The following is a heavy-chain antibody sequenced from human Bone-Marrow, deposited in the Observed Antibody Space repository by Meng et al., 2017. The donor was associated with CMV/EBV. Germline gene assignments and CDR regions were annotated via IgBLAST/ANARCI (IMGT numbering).Heavy chain of an antibody. CDR1: GFTFSNYW. CDR2: IKQDGGQK. Sequence: GGSLRLSCVASGFTFSNYWMTWVRQAPRKGLEWVANIKQDGGQKYYVDSVKGRFTISRDNAKNSLYLQMNGLRADDTAVYFCARHNIVATVDSYYFGMDVWGQGTTFTVSS. CDR3: ARHNIVATVDSYYFGMDV. J-gene: IGHJ6*02. V-gene: IGHV3-7*01. D-gene: IGHD5-12*01.